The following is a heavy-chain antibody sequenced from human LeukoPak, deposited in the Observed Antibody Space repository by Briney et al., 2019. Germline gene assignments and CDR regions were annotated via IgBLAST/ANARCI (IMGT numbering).Heavy chain of an antibody. J-gene: IGHJ4*02. CDR1: GGSISPYY. D-gene: IGHD3-16*01. CDR3: ARGGMITFGNFDY. Sequence: SETLSLTCTVSGGSISPYYWSWIRQPPGKGLEWIGYVYYNGSTKDNPTLKSRVTISVDASKKQFSLKLSSVTPADTALYYCARGGMITFGNFDYWGPGTLVTVSS. CDR2: VYYNGST. V-gene: IGHV4-59*01.